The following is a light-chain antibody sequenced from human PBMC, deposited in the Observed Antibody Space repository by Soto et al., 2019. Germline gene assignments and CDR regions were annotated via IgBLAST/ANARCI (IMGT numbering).Light chain of an antibody. CDR1: SSNIGAGYH. V-gene: IGLV1-40*01. Sequence: QSALTQPPSVSGAPGQRVTISCTGSSSNIGAGYHVHWYQQLPGTAPKLLIYGNNNRPSGVPDRFSGSKSGTSASLAITGLQAEDEADYYCQSYDSSLSGSNVFGTGTKLTVL. CDR2: GNN. J-gene: IGLJ1*01. CDR3: QSYDSSLSGSNV.